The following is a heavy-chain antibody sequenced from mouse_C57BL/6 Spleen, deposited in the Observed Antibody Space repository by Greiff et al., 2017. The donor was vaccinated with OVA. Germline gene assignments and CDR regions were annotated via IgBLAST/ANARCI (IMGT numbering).Heavy chain of an antibody. Sequence: VQLQQSGPELVKPGASVKMSCKASGYTFTDYNMHWVKQSHGKSLEWIGYINPNNGGTSYNQKFKGKATLTVNKSSSTAYMELRSLPSEDSAVYYCARDYYGSSYFWYFDVWGTGTTVTVSS. CDR3: ARDYYGSSYFWYFDV. CDR1: GYTFTDYN. V-gene: IGHV1-22*01. CDR2: INPNNGGT. J-gene: IGHJ1*03. D-gene: IGHD1-1*01.